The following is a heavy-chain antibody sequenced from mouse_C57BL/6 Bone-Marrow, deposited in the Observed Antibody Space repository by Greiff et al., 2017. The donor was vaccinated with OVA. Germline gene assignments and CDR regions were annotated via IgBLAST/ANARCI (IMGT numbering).Heavy chain of an antibody. CDR1: GYTFTDYY. CDR3: ASASTYYAMDY. Sequence: VQLQQSGPELVKPGASVKISCKASGYTFTDYYMNWVKQSHGKSLEWIGDINPNNGGTSYNQKFKGKATLTVDKSSSTAYMELRSLTSEDSAVYYCASASTYYAMDYWGQGTSVTVSS. D-gene: IGHD6-1*01. J-gene: IGHJ4*01. V-gene: IGHV1-26*01. CDR2: INPNNGGT.